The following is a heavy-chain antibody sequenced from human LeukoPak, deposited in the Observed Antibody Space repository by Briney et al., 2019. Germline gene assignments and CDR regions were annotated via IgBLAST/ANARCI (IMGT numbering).Heavy chain of an antibody. D-gene: IGHD5-12*01. V-gene: IGHV4-59*01. J-gene: IGHJ4*02. Sequence: SETLSLTCTVSGGSTSSYYWSWIRQPPGKGLEWIGYIYYSGSTNYNPSLKSRVTISVDTSKNQFSLKLSSVTAADTAVYYCARYEYSGYGYPEYFDYWGQGTLVTVSS. CDR3: ARYEYSGYGYPEYFDY. CDR1: GGSTSSYY. CDR2: IYYSGST.